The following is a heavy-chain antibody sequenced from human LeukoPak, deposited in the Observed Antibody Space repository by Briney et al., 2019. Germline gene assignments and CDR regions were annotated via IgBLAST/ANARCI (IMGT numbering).Heavy chain of an antibody. CDR1: GYTFTSYG. CDR3: ARIRDGYNDAYDI. D-gene: IGHD5-24*01. Sequence: ASVKVSCKASGYTFTSYGISWVRQAPGQGLEWMGWISAYNGNTNYAQKLQGRVTLTRDTSTSTVYMELSSLRSEDTAIYYCARIRDGYNDAYDIWDQGTVVTVPS. J-gene: IGHJ3*02. V-gene: IGHV1-18*01. CDR2: ISAYNGNT.